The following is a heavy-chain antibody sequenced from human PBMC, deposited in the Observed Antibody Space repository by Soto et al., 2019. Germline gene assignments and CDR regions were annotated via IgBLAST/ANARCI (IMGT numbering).Heavy chain of an antibody. CDR1: GFTFKNYE. D-gene: IGHD3-3*01. Sequence: PGGSLRLSCAACGFTFKNYEMNWVRQAPGKGLEWVSYISGSGTTMYYADSVKGRFTVSRDNAMNSLYLHMNSLRAGDTAVYYCARGTNYDFWSDKFYGLDVWGQGTTVTVSS. J-gene: IGHJ6*02. V-gene: IGHV3-48*03. CDR3: ARGTNYDFWSDKFYGLDV. CDR2: ISGSGTTM.